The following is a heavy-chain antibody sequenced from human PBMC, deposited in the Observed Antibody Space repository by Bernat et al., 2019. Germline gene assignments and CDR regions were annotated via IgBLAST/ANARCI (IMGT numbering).Heavy chain of an antibody. D-gene: IGHD3-10*01. CDR2: IWYDGSNK. CDR1: GFTFSSYG. J-gene: IGHJ4*02. V-gene: IGHV3-33*01. CDR3: AGDLVVHGSDSDY. Sequence: QVQLVESGGGVVQPGRSLRLSCAASGFTFSSYGIHWVRQAPGKGLEWVAVIWYDGSNKYYADSVKGRFTISRDNSKNTLYLLMNSLRAEDTAVYYCAGDLVVHGSDSDYWGQGTLVTVSS.